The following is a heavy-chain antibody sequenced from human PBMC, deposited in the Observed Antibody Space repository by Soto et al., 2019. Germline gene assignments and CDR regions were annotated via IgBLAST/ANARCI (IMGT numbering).Heavy chain of an antibody. J-gene: IGHJ6*02. Sequence: PGGSLRLSCAASGFTFSSYGMHWVRQALGKGLEWVAVISYDGSNKYYADSVKGRFTISRDTSKNRLYLQMNSLRSEDTGVDYCAKDCIAAAGMSDYYYYGMDVWGQGTTVTVCS. CDR3: AKDCIAAAGMSDYYYYGMDV. CDR1: GFTFSSYG. CDR2: ISYDGSNK. V-gene: IGHV3-30*18. D-gene: IGHD6-13*01.